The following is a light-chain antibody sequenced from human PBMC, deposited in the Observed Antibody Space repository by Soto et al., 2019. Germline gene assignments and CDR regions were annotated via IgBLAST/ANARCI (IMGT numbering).Light chain of an antibody. CDR2: GAS. CDR1: QSVSSSY. CDR3: QQYGSSRT. Sequence: EIVLTQSPGTLSLSPGERATLSCRASQSVSSSYLAWYQQKPGQAPRLLIYGASSRAPGIPERFSGSGSGTDFTLTISRLEPEDFAVYYCQQYGSSRTFGQGTKVEIK. V-gene: IGKV3-20*01. J-gene: IGKJ1*01.